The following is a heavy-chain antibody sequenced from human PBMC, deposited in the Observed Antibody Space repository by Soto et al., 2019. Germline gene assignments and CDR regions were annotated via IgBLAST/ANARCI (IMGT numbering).Heavy chain of an antibody. CDR3: HGYGH. CDR2: IYTGGTT. CDR1: GFTVTLNY. V-gene: IGHV3-53*01. J-gene: IGHJ4*02. Sequence: EVQVVESGGGLIQPGGSLRLSCAVSGFTVTLNYMSWVRQAPGKGLEWVSVIYTGGTTFYADSVKGRFTISRDTSRNTLYLQMNSLRGEDTAVYYCHGYGHWGQGTLVTVSS. D-gene: IGHD5-12*01.